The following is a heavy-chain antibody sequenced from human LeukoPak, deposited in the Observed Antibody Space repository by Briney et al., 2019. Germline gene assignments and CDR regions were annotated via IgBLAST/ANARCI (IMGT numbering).Heavy chain of an antibody. CDR2: INHSGST. D-gene: IGHD3-9*01. Sequence: SETLSLTCAVYGGSFSGYYWNWIRQPPGKGLEWIGEINHSGSTNYNPSLKSRVTISVDTSKNQFSLKLSSVTAADTAVYYCARGLGILTPFDYWGQGTLVTVSS. J-gene: IGHJ4*02. V-gene: IGHV4-34*01. CDR1: GGSFSGYY. CDR3: ARGLGILTPFDY.